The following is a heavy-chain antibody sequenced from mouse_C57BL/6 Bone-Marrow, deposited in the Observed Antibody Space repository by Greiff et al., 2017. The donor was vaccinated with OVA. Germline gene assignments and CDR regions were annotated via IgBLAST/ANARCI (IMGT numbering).Heavy chain of an antibody. D-gene: IGHD2-4*01. J-gene: IGHJ3*01. CDR1: GYTFTSYW. CDR2: IYPGSGST. CDR3: AIRGDDYPFAY. Sequence: QVQLQQPGAELVKPGASVKMSCTASGYTFTSYWITWVKQRPGQGLEWIGDIYPGSGSTNYYAKFKSKATLTVDTSSSTAYLQLSSLTSEDSAVYYCAIRGDDYPFAYRSQGTLVTVSA. V-gene: IGHV1-55*01.